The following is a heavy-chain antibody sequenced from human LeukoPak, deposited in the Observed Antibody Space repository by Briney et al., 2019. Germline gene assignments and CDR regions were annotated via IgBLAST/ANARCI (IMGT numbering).Heavy chain of an antibody. CDR1: GFSLSTSGVG. Sequence: KESGPTLVKPTQTLTLTCTFSGFSLSTSGVGVGWIRQPPGKALEWLALIYWDDDKRYSPSLKSRLTITKDTSKNQVVLTMTNMDPVDTATYYCAHRQCSSSWYCRDYYGMDVWGQGTTVTVSS. CDR3: AHRQCSSSWYCRDYYGMDV. J-gene: IGHJ6*02. CDR2: IYWDDDK. D-gene: IGHD6-13*01. V-gene: IGHV2-5*02.